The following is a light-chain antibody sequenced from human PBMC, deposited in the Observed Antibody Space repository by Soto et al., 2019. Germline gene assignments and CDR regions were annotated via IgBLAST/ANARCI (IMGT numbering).Light chain of an antibody. J-gene: IGKJ2*01. CDR1: QTVSSSF. CDR3: QQYVTSPYT. CDR2: DAS. V-gene: IGKV3D-20*01. Sequence: EIVLTQSPATLSLSPGDRATLSCGASQTVSSSFLAWYQQKPGLAPRLLIYDASTRATGIPDRFSGRGSGTGFTLTISRLESEDFAVYFCQQYVTSPYTFGLGTKVEIK.